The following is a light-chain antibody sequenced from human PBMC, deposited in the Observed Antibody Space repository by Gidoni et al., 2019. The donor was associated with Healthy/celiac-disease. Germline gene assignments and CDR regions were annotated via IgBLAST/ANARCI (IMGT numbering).Light chain of an antibody. Sequence: DIVMTQSPDSLTVSLGERATINCKSSQSVLYSSNNQNYLAWYQQKPGQPPKLLIYWASTRESGVPERFSGSGSGTDFTLTISSLQAEDVAVYYCQQYYSTPRTFGQGTKVEIK. J-gene: IGKJ1*01. CDR1: QSVLYSSNNQNY. CDR3: QQYYSTPRT. CDR2: WAS. V-gene: IGKV4-1*01.